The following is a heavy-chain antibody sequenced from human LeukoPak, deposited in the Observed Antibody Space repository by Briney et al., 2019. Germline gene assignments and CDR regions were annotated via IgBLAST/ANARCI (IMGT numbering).Heavy chain of an antibody. D-gene: IGHD3-3*01. V-gene: IGHV4-30-4*08. CDR3: ATSRYDFWSGYYFPLFDY. J-gene: IGHJ4*02. CDR2: IYYSGST. Sequence: SETLSLTCTVSGGSISSGDYYWSWIRQPPGKGLEWIGYIYYSGSTYYNPSLKSRVTISVDTSKNQFSLKLSSVTAADTAVYYCATSRYDFWSGYYFPLFDYWGQGTLVTVSS. CDR1: GGSISSGDYY.